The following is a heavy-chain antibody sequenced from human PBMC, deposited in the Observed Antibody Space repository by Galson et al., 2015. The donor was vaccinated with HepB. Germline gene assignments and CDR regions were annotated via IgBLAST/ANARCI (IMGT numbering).Heavy chain of an antibody. V-gene: IGHV1-2*06. Sequence: SVKVSCKASGYTFTDYYVHWVRQAPGQGLEWMGRINPNTGGTNYAQNFQGRVTMTRDTSITTAYMEVSSLRSDDTAVYFCARGMESQCSTASCHWYFDFWDRATLVTVSS. CDR3: ARGMESQCSTASCHWYFDF. J-gene: IGHJ2*01. D-gene: IGHD2-2*01. CDR2: INPNTGGT. CDR1: GYTFTDYY.